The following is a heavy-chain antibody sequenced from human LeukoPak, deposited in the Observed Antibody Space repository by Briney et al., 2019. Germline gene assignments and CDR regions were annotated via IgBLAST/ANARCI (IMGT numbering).Heavy chain of an antibody. D-gene: IGHD5-12*01. CDR2: INHSGST. J-gene: IGHJ4*02. CDR1: GGSFSGYY. CDR3: ARGDTGGYGY. V-gene: IGHV4-34*01. Sequence: SETLSLTCAVYGGSFSGYYWSWIRQPPGKGLEWIGEINHSGSTNYNPSLKSRVTISVDTSKNQFSLKLSSVTAADTAVYYCARGDTGGYGYWGQGTLVTVSS.